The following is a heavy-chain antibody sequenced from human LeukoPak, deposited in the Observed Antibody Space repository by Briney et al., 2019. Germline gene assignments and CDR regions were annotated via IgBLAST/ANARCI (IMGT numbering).Heavy chain of an antibody. CDR1: GGSISSGGYY. D-gene: IGHD2-15*01. J-gene: IGHJ1*01. V-gene: IGHV4-31*03. Sequence: SQTLSLTCTVSGGSISSGGYYWSWIRQHPGKGLEWIGYIYYSGSTCYNPSLKSRVTISVDTSKNQFSLKLSSVTAADTAVYYCARGLRYCSGGNCYSPKYFQHWGQGTLVTVSS. CDR2: IYYSGST. CDR3: ARGLRYCSGGNCYSPKYFQH.